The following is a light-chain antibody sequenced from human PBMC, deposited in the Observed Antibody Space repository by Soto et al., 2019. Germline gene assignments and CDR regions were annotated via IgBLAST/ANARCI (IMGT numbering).Light chain of an antibody. V-gene: IGKV3-20*01. CDR1: QSVSSSF. Sequence: EIVLTQSPGTLSLSPGERATLSCRASQSVSSSFLAWYQQKPGQAPSLLIYGASSRATGIPDRFSGSGSGTDFTRTISRLEPEDFAVYYCQQYDSSPRTFGQGTKLEIK. J-gene: IGKJ2*01. CDR2: GAS. CDR3: QQYDSSPRT.